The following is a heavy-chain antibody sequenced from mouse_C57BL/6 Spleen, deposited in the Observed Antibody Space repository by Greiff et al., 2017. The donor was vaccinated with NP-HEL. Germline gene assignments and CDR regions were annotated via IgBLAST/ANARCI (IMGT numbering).Heavy chain of an antibody. CDR3: ARNQDYDGPASWFAY. CDR1: GFTFSDYG. D-gene: IGHD2-4*01. Sequence: EVQLVESGGGLVKPGGSLKLSCAASGFTFSDYGMHWVRQAPEKGLEWVAYISSGSSTIYYADTVKGRFTISRDNAKNTLFLQMTSLRSEDTAMYYCARNQDYDGPASWFAYWGQGTLVTVSA. CDR2: ISSGSSTI. V-gene: IGHV5-17*01. J-gene: IGHJ3*01.